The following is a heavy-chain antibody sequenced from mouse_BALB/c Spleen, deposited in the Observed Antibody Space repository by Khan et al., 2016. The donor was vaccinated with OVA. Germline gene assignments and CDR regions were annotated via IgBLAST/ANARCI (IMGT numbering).Heavy chain of an antibody. CDR3: AREEALYYFDY. CDR1: GYIFTSYW. CDR2: IYPGTDNT. J-gene: IGHJ2*01. Sequence: QVQLQQSGAELVRPGTSVKLSCKTSGYIFTSYWIHWVKQRSGQGLEWIARIYPGTDNTYYNEKFKDRATLTADKSSSTAYFQLSSLKSEDSAVFVCAREEALYYFDYWGQGTTLTVSS. V-gene: IGHV1S132*01. D-gene: IGHD3-2*02.